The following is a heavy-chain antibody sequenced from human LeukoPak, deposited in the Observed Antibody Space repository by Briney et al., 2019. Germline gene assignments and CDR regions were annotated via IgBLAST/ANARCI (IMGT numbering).Heavy chain of an antibody. CDR2: IYYSGST. CDR1: GGSISSYY. Sequence: SETLSLTCTVSGGSISSYYWSWIRQPPGKGLEWIGYIYYSGSTNYNPSLKSRVTMSIDTTQFSLKLSSVTAADTAVYYCARRVISEFSIDKGNWLDPWGQGTLVTVSS. J-gene: IGHJ5*02. CDR3: ARRVISEFSIDKGNWLDP. V-gene: IGHV4-59*12. D-gene: IGHD3-3*02.